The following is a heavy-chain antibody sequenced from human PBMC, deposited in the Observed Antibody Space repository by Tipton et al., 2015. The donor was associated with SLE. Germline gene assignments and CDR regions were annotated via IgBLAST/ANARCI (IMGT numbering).Heavy chain of an antibody. J-gene: IGHJ1*01. CDR1: GYSITSDNY. D-gene: IGHD3-3*01. Sequence: TLSLTCTVSGYSITSDNYWGWIRQPPGKGLEWIGSIHHDGGTYYNPSLKSRVTMSVDTSENQLSLKLTFVTAADTAVYYCARARHGGAEYFEHWGQGTLVTVSS. CDR3: ARARHGGAEYFEH. V-gene: IGHV4-38-2*02. CDR2: IHHDGGT.